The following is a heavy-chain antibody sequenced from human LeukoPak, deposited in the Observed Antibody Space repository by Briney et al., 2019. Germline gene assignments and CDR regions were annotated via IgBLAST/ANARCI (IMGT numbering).Heavy chain of an antibody. CDR3: ARSPPAVYYYYMDV. D-gene: IGHD6-19*01. J-gene: IGHJ6*03. V-gene: IGHV1-8*03. Sequence: ASVKVSCKASGYTFTSYDINWVRQATGQGLEWMGWMNPNSGNTGYAQKFQGRVTITRNTSISTAYMELSSLRSEDTAVYYCARSPPAVYYYYMDVWGKGTTVTVSS. CDR2: MNPNSGNT. CDR1: GYTFTSYD.